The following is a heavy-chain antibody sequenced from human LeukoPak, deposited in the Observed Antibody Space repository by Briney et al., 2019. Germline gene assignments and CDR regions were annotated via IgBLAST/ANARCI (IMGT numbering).Heavy chain of an antibody. CDR3: ASIADLLFYFDF. J-gene: IGHJ4*02. D-gene: IGHD3-16*02. CDR1: GFSVSSNY. Sequence: GGSLRLSCAASGFSVSSNYMSWVRQAPGKGLEWVSLIYTGGNTYYADSVKGRLTLSRDNSKNTVYLQMNSLRVEDTAMYYCASIADLLFYFDFWGQGTLVTVSS. CDR2: IYTGGNT. V-gene: IGHV3-66*01.